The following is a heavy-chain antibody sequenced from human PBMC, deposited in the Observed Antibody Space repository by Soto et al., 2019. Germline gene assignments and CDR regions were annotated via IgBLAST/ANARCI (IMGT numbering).Heavy chain of an antibody. J-gene: IGHJ5*02. CDR2: IIPIFGTA. V-gene: IGHV1-69*06. CDR3: ARGPPSIAVAGKAVWFDP. D-gene: IGHD6-19*01. Sequence: SVKVSCKASGGTFSSYAISWVRQAPGQGLEWMGGIIPIFGTANYAQKFQGRVTITADKSTSTAYMELSSLRSEDTAVYYCARGPPSIAVAGKAVWFDPWGQGTLVTVSS. CDR1: GGTFSSYA.